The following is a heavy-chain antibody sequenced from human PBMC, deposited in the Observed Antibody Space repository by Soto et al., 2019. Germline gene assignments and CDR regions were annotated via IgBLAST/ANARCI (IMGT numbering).Heavy chain of an antibody. CDR1: GFTFSSYG. D-gene: IGHD3-3*01. CDR3: ARDRSYLRFLDWLPSNWSAP. J-gene: IGHJ5*02. V-gene: IGHV3-30*03. CDR2: ISYDGSNK. Sequence: GGSLRLSCAASGFTFSSYGMHWVRQAPGKGLEWVAVISYDGSNKYYADSVKGRFTISRDNSKNTLYLQMNSLRAEDTAVYYCARDRSYLRFLDWLPSNWSAPWGQGPLVTVSS.